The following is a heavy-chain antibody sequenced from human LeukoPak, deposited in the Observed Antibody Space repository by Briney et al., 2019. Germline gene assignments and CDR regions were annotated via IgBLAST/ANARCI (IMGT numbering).Heavy chain of an antibody. CDR2: ISYDGSNK. J-gene: IGHJ3*02. V-gene: IGHV3-30*18. D-gene: IGHD6-19*01. CDR3: AKVGYSSGWTPDAFDI. Sequence: PGGSLRLSCAASGFTFSSYGTHSVRQAPGKGLEWVAGISYDGSNKYYADSVKGRSTISRDNSKNTLYLQMNSLRAEDTAVYYCAKVGYSSGWTPDAFDIWGQGTMVTVSS. CDR1: GFTFSSYG.